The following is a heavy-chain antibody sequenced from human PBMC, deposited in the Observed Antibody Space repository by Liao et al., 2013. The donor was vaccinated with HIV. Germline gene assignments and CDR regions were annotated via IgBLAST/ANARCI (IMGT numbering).Heavy chain of an antibody. V-gene: IGHV4-34*01. CDR2: VNHSGST. J-gene: IGHJ4*02. D-gene: IGHD6-19*01. CDR1: GGSFSGYY. CDR3: ASMARIAVTGQGDY. Sequence: QVHLQQWGAGLLKPSETLSLSCAVYGGSFSGYYWTWIRQPPREGAWSGLGKVNHSGSTNYNPSLKSRVTISVDTSKNQFSLKLSSVTAADTAVYYCASMARIAVTGQGDYWGQGTLVTVSS.